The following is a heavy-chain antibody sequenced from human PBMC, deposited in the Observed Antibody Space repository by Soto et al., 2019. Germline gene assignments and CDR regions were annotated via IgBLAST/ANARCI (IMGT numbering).Heavy chain of an antibody. V-gene: IGHV5-10-1*01. Sequence: EVQLVQSGAEVKKPGESLRISCKGSGYSFTSYSISWVRQMPGKGLEWMGRIDPSDSYTNYSPSFQGHVTISADKSISTADLQWSSLKASDTAMYYCARHRGATVTTPDAFDIWGQGTMVTVSS. CDR2: IDPSDSYT. CDR1: GYSFTSYS. J-gene: IGHJ3*02. D-gene: IGHD4-17*01. CDR3: ARHRGATVTTPDAFDI.